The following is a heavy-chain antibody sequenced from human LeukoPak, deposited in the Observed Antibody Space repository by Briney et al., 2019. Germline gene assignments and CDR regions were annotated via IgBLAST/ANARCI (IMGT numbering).Heavy chain of an antibody. CDR2: IYYSGST. CDR3: ARESNDWPFDY. J-gene: IGHJ4*02. V-gene: IGHV4-59*01. D-gene: IGHD3-9*01. Sequence: SETLSLTCTVSGGSISSYYWNWIRQPPGKGLEWIGHIYYSGSTDYNPSLKSRVTISIDTSKNQFSLKLSSVTAADTAVYYCARESNDWPFDYWGQGTLVTVSS. CDR1: GGSISSYY.